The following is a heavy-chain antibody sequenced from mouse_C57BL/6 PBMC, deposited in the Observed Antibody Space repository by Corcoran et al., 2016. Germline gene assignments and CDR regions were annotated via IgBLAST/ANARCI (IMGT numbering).Heavy chain of an antibody. V-gene: IGHV1-80*01. Sequence: QVQLQQSGAELVKPGASVKISCKASGYAFSSYWMNWVKQRTGKGLEWIGQIYPGDGDTNYNGKFKGKATLTADKSSSTAYMQLSSLTSEDSAVYFCARSGDGYSYWGQGTTLTVSA. CDR1: GYAFSSYW. CDR2: IYPGDGDT. D-gene: IGHD2-3*01. CDR3: ARSGDGYSY. J-gene: IGHJ2*01.